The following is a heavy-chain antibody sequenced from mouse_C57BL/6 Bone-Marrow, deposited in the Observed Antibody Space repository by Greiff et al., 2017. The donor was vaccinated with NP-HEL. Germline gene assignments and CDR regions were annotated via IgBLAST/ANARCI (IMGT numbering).Heavy chain of an antibody. CDR2: IDPSDSYT. Sequence: QVQLQQPGAELVMPGASVKLSCKASGYTFTSYWMHWVKQRPGQGLEWIGEIDPSDSYTNYNQKFKGKSKLTVDKSSSPAYMQLSSLTSDDSAVYYCARSTIVTTDYWGQSTTLTVSS. CDR1: GYTFTSYW. CDR3: ARSTIVTTDY. V-gene: IGHV1-69*01. J-gene: IGHJ2*01. D-gene: IGHD2-2*01.